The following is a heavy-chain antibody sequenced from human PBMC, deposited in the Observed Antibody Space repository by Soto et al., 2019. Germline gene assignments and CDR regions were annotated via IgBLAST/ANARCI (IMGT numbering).Heavy chain of an antibody. CDR3: AREVVGPTTNWFDP. D-gene: IGHD1-26*01. J-gene: IGHJ5*02. CDR2: ISSVSSYI. V-gene: IGHV3-21*06. Sequence: EVRLVESGGGLVKPGGSLRLSCAASGFMFGSHTMTWVRQAPGKGLEWVASISSVSSYIYYADSVKGRFTISRDNAKDSLYLQMDSLRAEDTAVYFCAREVVGPTTNWFDPWGQGTLVTVSS. CDR1: GFMFGSHT.